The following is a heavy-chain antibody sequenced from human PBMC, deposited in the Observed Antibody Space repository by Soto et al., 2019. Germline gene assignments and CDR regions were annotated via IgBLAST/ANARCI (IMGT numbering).Heavy chain of an antibody. V-gene: IGHV1-2*02. CDR1: GYTFTGYY. D-gene: IGHD6-6*01. J-gene: IGHJ5*02. CDR2: INPNSGST. CDR3: ARDNSRPAARGGWFDP. Sequence: ASVKVSCKASGYTFTGYYMHWVRQAPGQGLEWMGWINPNSGSTNYAQKFQGRVTMTRDTSISTAYMELSRLRSDDTAVYYCARDNSRPAARGGWFDPWGQGTLVTVSS.